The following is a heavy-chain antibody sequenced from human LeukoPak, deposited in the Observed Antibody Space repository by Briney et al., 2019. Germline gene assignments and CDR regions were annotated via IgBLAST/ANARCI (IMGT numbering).Heavy chain of an antibody. CDR1: GYTFTGYY. D-gene: IGHD5-18*01. CDR2: INPNSGGT. J-gene: IGHJ4*02. CDR3: ARDLLWDTASFDY. Sequence: ASMKVSCKASGYTFTGYYMHWVRQAPGQGLEWMGWINPNSGGTNYAQKFQGRVTMTRDTSISTAYMELSRLRSDDTAVYYCARDLLWDTASFDYWGQGTLVTVSS. V-gene: IGHV1-2*02.